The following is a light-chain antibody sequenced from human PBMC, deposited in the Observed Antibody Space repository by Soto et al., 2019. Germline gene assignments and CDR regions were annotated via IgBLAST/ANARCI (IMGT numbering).Light chain of an antibody. CDR1: QSIATF. V-gene: IGKV1-39*01. Sequence: DIQMTQSPSSLSVSVRDGVTITCRASQSIATFLHWYQQKPGKAPKLLIYASFNLQSGVPSRFSGSGSGTDFTLTISSLQPEDFATYYCQQSYNIPYTFGQGTKLEIK. CDR3: QQSYNIPYT. J-gene: IGKJ2*01. CDR2: ASF.